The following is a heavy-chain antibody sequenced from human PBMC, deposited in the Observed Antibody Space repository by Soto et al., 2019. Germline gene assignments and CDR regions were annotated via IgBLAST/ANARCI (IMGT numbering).Heavy chain of an antibody. J-gene: IGHJ4*02. D-gene: IGHD3-22*01. CDR3: ARRGITMIVSYFGY. V-gene: IGHV4-39*01. CDR1: GGSISSSSYY. Sequence: SETLSLTCTVSGGSISSSSYYWGWIRQPPGKGLEWIGSIYYSGSTYYNPSLKSRVTISVDTSKNQFSLKLSSVTAADTAVYYCARRGITMIVSYFGYWGQGTLVTVSS. CDR2: IYYSGST.